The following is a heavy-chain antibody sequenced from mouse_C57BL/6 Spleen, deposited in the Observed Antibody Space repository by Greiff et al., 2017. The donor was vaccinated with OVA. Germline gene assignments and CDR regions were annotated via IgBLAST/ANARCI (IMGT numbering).Heavy chain of an antibody. CDR2: IYPRDGST. CDR3: AREGDGGYFDV. V-gene: IGHV1-85*01. D-gene: IGHD2-3*01. CDR1: GYTFTSYD. Sequence: VQVVESGPELVKPGASVKLSCKASGYTFTSYDINWVKQRPGQGLEWIGWIYPRDGSTKYNEKFKGKATLTVDTSSSPAYMELNSLTSEDSAVYFCAREGDGGYFDVWGTGTTVTVSS. J-gene: IGHJ1*03.